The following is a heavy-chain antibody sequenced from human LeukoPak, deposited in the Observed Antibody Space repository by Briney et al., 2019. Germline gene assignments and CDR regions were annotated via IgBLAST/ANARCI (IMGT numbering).Heavy chain of an antibody. CDR3: IRGLGGGSDY. CDR1: GFSFSGSW. J-gene: IGHJ4*02. Sequence: SGGSLRLSCAASGFSFSGSWMHRVRQAPAKGLVWVSRINSDGSTTTYADSVQGRFTISRDNAKNTLYLQMNSLRAEDTAVYYCIRGLGGGSDYWGLGTLVTVTS. CDR2: INSDGSTT. V-gene: IGHV3-74*03. D-gene: IGHD4-23*01.